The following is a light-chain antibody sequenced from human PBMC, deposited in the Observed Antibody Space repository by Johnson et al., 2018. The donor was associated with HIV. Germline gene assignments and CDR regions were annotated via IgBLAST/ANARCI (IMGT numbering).Light chain of an antibody. CDR2: DNN. Sequence: QLVLTQPPSVSAAPGQKVTISCSGSSSNIGRNYVSWYQQLPGTAPKLLIFDNNKRPSGIPDRFSASKSGTSATLGITGLQTGDEADYYCGTWDSSLSVYVFGTGTKVTVL. CDR3: GTWDSSLSVYV. CDR1: SSNIGRNY. V-gene: IGLV1-51*01. J-gene: IGLJ1*01.